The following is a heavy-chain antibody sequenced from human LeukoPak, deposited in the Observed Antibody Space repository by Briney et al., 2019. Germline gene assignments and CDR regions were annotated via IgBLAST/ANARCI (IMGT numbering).Heavy chain of an antibody. D-gene: IGHD3-10*01. Sequence: GGSLRLSCAASGLTFSSYWMSWVRQAPGKGLEWVANIKQDGSEKYYVDSVKGRFTISRDNAKNSLYLQMNSLRAEDTAVYYCARDYYGSGSYYSGWGEGTLVTVSS. CDR2: IKQDGSEK. CDR1: GLTFSSYW. V-gene: IGHV3-7*01. J-gene: IGHJ4*02. CDR3: ARDYYGSGSYYSG.